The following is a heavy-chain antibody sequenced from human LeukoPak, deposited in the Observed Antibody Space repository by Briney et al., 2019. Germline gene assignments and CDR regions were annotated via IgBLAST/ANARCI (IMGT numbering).Heavy chain of an antibody. CDR3: GRDAAFSVFNL. CDR1: GFTFSTYA. CDR2: ISDSGANT. D-gene: IGHD2-15*01. V-gene: IGHV3-23*01. Sequence: GGSLRLSCADSGFTFSTYAMSWVRQAPGKGLEWVSTISDSGANTYYADSVRGRFTISRDNAKNSLYLQMNSLRDEDTAVYYGGRDAAFSVFNLGGKGKMVTFSS. J-gene: IGHJ3*01.